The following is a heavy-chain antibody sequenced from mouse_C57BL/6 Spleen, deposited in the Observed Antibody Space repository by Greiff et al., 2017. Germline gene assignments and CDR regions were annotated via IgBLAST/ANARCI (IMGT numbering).Heavy chain of an antibody. CDR3: TRPDGPFAY. J-gene: IGHJ3*01. Sequence: QVQLQQSGAELVRPGASVTLSCKASGYTFTDYEMHWVKQTPVHGLEWIGAIDPETGGTAYNQKFKGKAILIAYKSCSTADMELRSLTSEYSAVYYCTRPDGPFAYWGQGTLVTVSA. CDR1: GYTFTDYE. D-gene: IGHD2-3*01. V-gene: IGHV1-15*01. CDR2: IDPETGGT.